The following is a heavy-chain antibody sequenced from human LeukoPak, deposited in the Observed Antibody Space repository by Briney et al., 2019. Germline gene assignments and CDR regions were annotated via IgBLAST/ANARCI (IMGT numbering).Heavy chain of an antibody. V-gene: IGHV4-59*08. D-gene: IGHD1/OR15-1a*01. J-gene: IGHJ4*02. CDR2: IYYSGST. CDR1: GGSISSYY. Sequence: SETLSLTCTVSGGSISSYYWSWIRQPPGKRLEWIGYIYYSGSTNYNPSLKSRVTISVDTSKNQFSLKLSSVTAADTAVYYCARLGHRTKVDYWGQGTLVTVSS. CDR3: ARLGHRTKVDY.